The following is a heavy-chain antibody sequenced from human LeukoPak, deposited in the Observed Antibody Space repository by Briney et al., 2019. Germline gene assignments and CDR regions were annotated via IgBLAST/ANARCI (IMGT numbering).Heavy chain of an antibody. CDR2: ISGSGGST. V-gene: IGHV3-23*01. CDR3: ATQTAIVVATT. CDR1: GVTFSSYA. D-gene: IGHD3-22*01. J-gene: IGHJ5*02. Sequence: GGSLSLSCAASGVTFSSYAMSWVRQAPGKGLEWVSGISGSGGSTYYADSVKDRFIISRDNSKNTLYLQMHSLRGEDTAVYYCATQTAIVVATTWGQGTLVTVSS.